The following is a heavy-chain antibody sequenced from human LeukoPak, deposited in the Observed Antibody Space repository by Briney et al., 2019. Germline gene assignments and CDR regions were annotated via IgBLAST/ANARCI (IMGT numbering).Heavy chain of an antibody. CDR2: IYYSGST. CDR1: GGSISRYY. D-gene: IGHD1-20*01. CDR3: ARGITGVDY. J-gene: IGHJ4*02. V-gene: IGHV4-59*01. Sequence: SETLSLTCPVSGGSISRYYWTWIRQPPGKGLEWIGYIYYSGSTNYNPSLKSRVTISVDTSKNQFSLKLSSVIAADTAVYYCARGITGVDYWGQGTLVTVSS.